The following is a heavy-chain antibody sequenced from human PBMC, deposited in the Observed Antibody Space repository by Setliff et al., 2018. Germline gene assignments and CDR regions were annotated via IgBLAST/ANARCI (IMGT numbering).Heavy chain of an antibody. CDR3: VRSGKFGMRFWFDQ. V-gene: IGHV1-2*02. CDR1: GNRFTDYF. CDR2: INPNSGDT. J-gene: IGHJ5*02. D-gene: IGHD1-26*01. Sequence: ASVKVSCKASGNRFTDYFLHWVRQAPGQGLEWMGWINPNSGDTHSAQKFQGRVTMTRDTSINTAYMEFSSLTSDDTAFYYCVRSGKFGMRFWFDQWGLGTLVTVSS.